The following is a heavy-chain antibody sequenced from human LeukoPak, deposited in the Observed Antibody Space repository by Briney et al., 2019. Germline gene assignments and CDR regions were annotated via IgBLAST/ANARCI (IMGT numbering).Heavy chain of an antibody. J-gene: IGHJ4*02. CDR1: GFTFSSYG. Sequence: PGGSLRLSCAASGFTFSSYGMHWVRQAPGEGLEWVAVIWYDGSNKYYADSVKGRFTISRDNSKNTLYLQMNSLRAEDTAVYYCARETDYYGSGSYFIDYWGQGTLVTVSS. CDR2: IWYDGSNK. V-gene: IGHV3-33*01. D-gene: IGHD3-10*01. CDR3: ARETDYYGSGSYFIDY.